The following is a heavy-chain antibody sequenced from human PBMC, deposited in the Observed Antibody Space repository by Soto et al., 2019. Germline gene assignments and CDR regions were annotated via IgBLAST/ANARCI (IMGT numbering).Heavy chain of an antibody. J-gene: IGHJ4*02. V-gene: IGHV4-59*01. D-gene: IGHD5-18*01. CDR3: ARDLDTAMVHYFDY. Sequence: PSETLSLTCAVSGGSISSYYWSWIRRPPGKGLEWIGYIYYSGSTNYNPSLKSRVTISVDTSKNQFSLKLSSVTAADTAVYYCARDLDTAMVHYFDYWGQGTLVTVSS. CDR2: IYYSGST. CDR1: GGSISSYY.